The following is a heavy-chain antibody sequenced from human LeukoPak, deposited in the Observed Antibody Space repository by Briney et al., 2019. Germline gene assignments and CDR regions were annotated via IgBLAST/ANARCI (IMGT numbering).Heavy chain of an antibody. CDR2: IKLDGSEK. Sequence: GGSLRLSCVASGFTFSNYAMTWVRQAPGKGLEWVANIKLDGSEKFYVDSVKGRFTISRDNANNSLYLQMSSLRAEDTAVYYCAREGSRRELLIDYWGQGTLVTVSS. D-gene: IGHD1-26*01. V-gene: IGHV3-7*05. CDR3: AREGSRRELLIDY. CDR1: GFTFSNYA. J-gene: IGHJ4*02.